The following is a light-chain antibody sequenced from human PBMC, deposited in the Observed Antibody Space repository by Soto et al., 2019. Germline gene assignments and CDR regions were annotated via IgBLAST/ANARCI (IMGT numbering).Light chain of an antibody. CDR1: EGIRSF. V-gene: IGKV1-16*01. Sequence: DIQMTQSPSSLSASVGDRVTITCRASEGIRSFLAWFQQKPGKAPKSLIYDASTLQSGVSSRFSGSGSDTHFPLTISSLQPEDFATYYCQQYHSYPASFGQGTKVEIK. J-gene: IGKJ1*01. CDR3: QQYHSYPAS. CDR2: DAS.